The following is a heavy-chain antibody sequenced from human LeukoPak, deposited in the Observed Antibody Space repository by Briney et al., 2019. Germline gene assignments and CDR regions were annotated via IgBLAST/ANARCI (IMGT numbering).Heavy chain of an antibody. CDR3: ARDLCRSTSYYYYYGMDV. CDR1: GYTFTGYY. Sequence: ASVKVSCKASGYTFTGYYMHWVRQAPGQGLEWMGWINPNSGGADFAQTFQGRVTLTSDTSISTAYMELSGLRSDDTAVYYCARDLCRSTSYYYYYGMDVWGQGTTVTVSS. CDR2: INPNSGGA. V-gene: IGHV1-2*02. D-gene: IGHD2-2*01. J-gene: IGHJ6*02.